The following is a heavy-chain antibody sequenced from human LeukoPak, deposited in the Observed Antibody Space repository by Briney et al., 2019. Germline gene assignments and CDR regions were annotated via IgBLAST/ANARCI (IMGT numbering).Heavy chain of an antibody. CDR3: ARERSAEMDY. CDR2: ISYDGSNK. Sequence: GGSLRLSCSASGFIFGEYAMHWVRQAPGRGLEWVAVISYDGSNKYYADSVKGRFTISRDNSKNTLYLQMNSLRAEDTAVYYCARERSAEMDYWGQGTLVTVSS. J-gene: IGHJ4*02. V-gene: IGHV3-30*04. CDR1: GFIFGEYA. D-gene: IGHD6-19*01.